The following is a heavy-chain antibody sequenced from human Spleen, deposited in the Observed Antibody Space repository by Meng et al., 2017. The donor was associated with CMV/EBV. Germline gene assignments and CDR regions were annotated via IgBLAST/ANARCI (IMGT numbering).Heavy chain of an antibody. D-gene: IGHD3-3*02. V-gene: IGHV4-39*07. CDR1: GGSISSSSYC. CDR3: ARGGHFWSGYSLDY. Sequence: SETLSLTCTVSGGSISSSSYCWGWIRQPPGKGLEWIGTICYSGSTYYNPSLKSRVTISVDTSKNQFSLKLSSVTAADTAVYSCARGGHFWSGYSLDYWGQGTLVTVSS. CDR2: ICYSGST. J-gene: IGHJ4*02.